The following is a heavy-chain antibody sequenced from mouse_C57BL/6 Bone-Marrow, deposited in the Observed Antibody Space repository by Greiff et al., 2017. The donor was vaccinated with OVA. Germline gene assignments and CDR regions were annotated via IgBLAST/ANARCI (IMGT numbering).Heavy chain of an antibody. J-gene: IGHJ4*01. CDR2: IWSGGST. CDR3: ARNYYGKGAMDY. CDR1: GFSLTSYG. D-gene: IGHD1-1*01. Sequence: VQLVESGPGLVQPSQSLSITCTVSGFSLTSYGVHWVRQSPGKGLEWLGVIWSGGSTDNNAAFISRLSISKDNSKSQVFFKMNSLQADDTAIYYCARNYYGKGAMDYWGQGTSVTVSS. V-gene: IGHV2-2*01.